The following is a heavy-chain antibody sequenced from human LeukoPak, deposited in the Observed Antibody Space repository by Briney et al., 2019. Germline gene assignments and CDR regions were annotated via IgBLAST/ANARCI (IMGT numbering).Heavy chain of an antibody. J-gene: IGHJ4*02. D-gene: IGHD1/OR15-1a*01. V-gene: IGHV5-51*01. CDR2: IFPGDSDT. CDR1: GYTFTTHW. Sequence: GESLRISCKGSGYTFTTHWIAWVRQMPGKGLEWMGIIFPGDSDTTYSPSFEGQVTISADKSINTAYLQWSSLKASDTAMYYCATSESQTRFDFWGQGTLVTVSS. CDR3: ATSESQTRFDF.